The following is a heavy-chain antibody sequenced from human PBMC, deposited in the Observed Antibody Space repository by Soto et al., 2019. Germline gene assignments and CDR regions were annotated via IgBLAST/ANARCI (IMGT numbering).Heavy chain of an antibody. J-gene: IGHJ3*02. CDR1: GGSISSGGYY. CDR2: IYYSGST. Sequence: QVQLQESGPGLVKPSQTLSLTCTVSGGSISSGGYYWSWIRQHPGKGLEWIGYIYYSGSTYYNPSLKSRVTISVDTSKNQFSLKLSSVTAADTAVYYCARADKYYYDSSGYYPHAFDIWGQGTMVTVSS. V-gene: IGHV4-31*03. CDR3: ARADKYYYDSSGYYPHAFDI. D-gene: IGHD3-22*01.